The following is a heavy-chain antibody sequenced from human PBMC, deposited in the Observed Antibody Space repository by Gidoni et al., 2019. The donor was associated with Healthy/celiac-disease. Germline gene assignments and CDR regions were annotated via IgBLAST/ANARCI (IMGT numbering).Heavy chain of an antibody. J-gene: IGHJ6*02. CDR2: IRSKAYGGTT. CDR1: GFTFGDYA. Sequence: EVQLVESGGGLVQPGRSLRLSCTASGFTFGDYAMSWVRQAPGKGLEWVGFIRSKAYGGTTEYAASVKGRFTISRDDSKSIAYLQMNSLKTEDTAVYYCTSVVGGFDYYGMDVWGQGTTVTVSS. V-gene: IGHV3-49*04. CDR3: TSVVGGFDYYGMDV. D-gene: IGHD3-10*01.